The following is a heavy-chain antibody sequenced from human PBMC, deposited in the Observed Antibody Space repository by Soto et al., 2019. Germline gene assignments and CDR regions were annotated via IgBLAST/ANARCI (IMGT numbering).Heavy chain of an antibody. CDR3: ASPVSGSSAYYYGMDV. Sequence: ASVKVSCKASGGTFSSYAISWVRQAPGQGLEWMGGIIPIFGTANYAQKFQGRVTITADESTSTAYMELSSLRSEDTAVYYCASPVSGSSAYYYGMDVWGQGTTVTVSS. D-gene: IGHD6-6*01. V-gene: IGHV1-69*13. J-gene: IGHJ6*02. CDR1: GGTFSSYA. CDR2: IIPIFGTA.